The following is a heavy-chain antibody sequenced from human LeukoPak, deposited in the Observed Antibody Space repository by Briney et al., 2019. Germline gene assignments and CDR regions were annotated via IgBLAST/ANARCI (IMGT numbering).Heavy chain of an antibody. CDR1: GYTFTGYY. Sequence: GASVKVSCKASGYTFTGYYMHWVRQAPGQGLEWMGIINPSGGSTSYAQKFQGRVTMTRDMSTSTVYMELSSLRSEDTAVYYCARDSTNSGFFDYWGQGTLVTVSS. J-gene: IGHJ4*02. D-gene: IGHD3-22*01. CDR2: INPSGGST. CDR3: ARDSTNSGFFDY. V-gene: IGHV1-46*01.